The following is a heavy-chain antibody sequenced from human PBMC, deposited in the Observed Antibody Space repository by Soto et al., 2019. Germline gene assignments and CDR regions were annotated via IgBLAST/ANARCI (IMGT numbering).Heavy chain of an antibody. V-gene: IGHV4-38-2*02. CDR3: ARGREYSSSGDFDY. CDR2: IYHGGTT. J-gene: IGHJ4*02. D-gene: IGHD6-6*01. Sequence: SETLSLTCTVSGYSISSGSYWGWIRQPPGKGPEWIASIYHGGTTFYNPSLKSRVTMSVDTSKNQFSLKLNSVTAADTAVYYCARGREYSSSGDFDYWGQGTLVTVSS. CDR1: GYSISSGSY.